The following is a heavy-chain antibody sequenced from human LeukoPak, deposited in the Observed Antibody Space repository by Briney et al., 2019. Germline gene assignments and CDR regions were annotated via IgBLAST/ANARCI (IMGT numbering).Heavy chain of an antibody. V-gene: IGHV4-39*01. Sequence: PSETLSLTCTVSGVSISSSNSYWGWIRQPPGKGLEWIGSIYYSGNTYYNASHKSQVSISIDTSKNQFSLRLTSVTAADTAVYYCARQTGSGLFILPGGQGTLVTVSS. CDR2: IYYSGNT. CDR1: GVSISSSNSY. CDR3: ARQTGSGLFILP. J-gene: IGHJ4*02. D-gene: IGHD3/OR15-3a*01.